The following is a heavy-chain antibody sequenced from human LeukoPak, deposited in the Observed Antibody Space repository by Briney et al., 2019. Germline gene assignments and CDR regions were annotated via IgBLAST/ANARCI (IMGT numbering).Heavy chain of an antibody. CDR3: AKRGVVIRVILVGFHKEAYYFDS. CDR2: ISGSGGST. J-gene: IGHJ4*02. V-gene: IGHV3-23*01. Sequence: GGSLRLSCAVSGITLSNYGMSWVRQGPGKGLEWVAGISGSGGSTNYADSVKGRFTISRDNRKNTLYLQMNSLRAEDTAVYFCAKRGVVIRVILVGFHKEAYYFDSWGQGAQVTVSS. CDR1: GITLSNYG. D-gene: IGHD3-22*01.